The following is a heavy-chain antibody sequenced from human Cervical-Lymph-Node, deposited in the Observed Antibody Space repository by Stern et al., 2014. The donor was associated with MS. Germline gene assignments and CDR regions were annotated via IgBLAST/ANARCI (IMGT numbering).Heavy chain of an antibody. CDR3: VRQVTVRSRFDY. D-gene: IGHD4-11*01. J-gene: IGHJ4*02. CDR1: GGSISSSYY. CDR2: IDDTGRT. Sequence: QLQLQESGPGLVKPSETLSRTCTVSGGSISSSYYWGWIRQSSGKGLEWIGSIDDTGRTFYNPSLKSRVTISVDTSNKQFSLKLSSGTAADTAVYYCVRQVTVRSRFDYWGQGTLVTVSS. V-gene: IGHV4-39*01.